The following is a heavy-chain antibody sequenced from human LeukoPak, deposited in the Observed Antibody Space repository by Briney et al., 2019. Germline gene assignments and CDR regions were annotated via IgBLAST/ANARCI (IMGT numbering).Heavy chain of an antibody. V-gene: IGHV3-43*02. D-gene: IGHD3-10*01. CDR1: GFTFDDYA. J-gene: IGHJ6*02. CDR2: ISGDGGST. Sequence: GGSLRLSCAASGFTFDDYAMPWVRQAPGKGLEWVSLISGDGGSTYYADSVKGRFTISRDNSKNSLYLQMNSLRTEDTALYYCAKDMSDHYYGSGSSIYYYYGMDVWGQGTTVTVSS. CDR3: AKDMSDHYYGSGSSIYYYYGMDV.